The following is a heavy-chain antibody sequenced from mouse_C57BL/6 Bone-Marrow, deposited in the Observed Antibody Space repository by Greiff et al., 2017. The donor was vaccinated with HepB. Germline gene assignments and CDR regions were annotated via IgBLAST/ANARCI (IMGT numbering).Heavy chain of an antibody. D-gene: IGHD1-1*01. Sequence: VQLQQSGAELVKPGASVKMSCKASGYTFTTYPIEWVKQNHGKSLEWIGNFHPYNDDTKYNEKFKGKATLTVEKSSSTVYLELSRLTSDDSAVYYGARGHYGSSYWYFDVWGTGTTVTVSS. CDR1: GYTFTTYP. V-gene: IGHV1-47*01. CDR3: ARGHYGSSYWYFDV. J-gene: IGHJ1*03. CDR2: FHPYNDDT.